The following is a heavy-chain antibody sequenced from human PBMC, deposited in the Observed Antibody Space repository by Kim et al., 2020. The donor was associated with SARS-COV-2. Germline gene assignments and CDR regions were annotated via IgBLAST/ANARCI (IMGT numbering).Heavy chain of an antibody. D-gene: IGHD3-22*01. Sequence: VKRRFTISRDNSKNTLYLQMNSLRAEDTAVYYCARALRPYYYDSSGYFDYWGQGTLVTVSS. V-gene: IGHV3-30*07. CDR3: ARALRPYYYDSSGYFDY. J-gene: IGHJ4*02.